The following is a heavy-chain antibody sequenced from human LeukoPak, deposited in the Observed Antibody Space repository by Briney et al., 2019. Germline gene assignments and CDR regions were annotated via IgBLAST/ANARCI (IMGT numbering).Heavy chain of an antibody. D-gene: IGHD2-2*02. V-gene: IGHV1-8*01. CDR1: GYTFTSYD. CDR2: MNPNSGHT. CDR3: ATVTRDCSRACCYNY. J-gene: IGHJ4*02. Sequence: ASVKVSCKASGYTFTSYDINWVRQATGQGLEWMGWMNPNSGHTGYAQKFQGRITMTRNTPISTAYMELSSLGSEDTAVYYCATVTRDCSRACCYNYWGQGTLVTVSS.